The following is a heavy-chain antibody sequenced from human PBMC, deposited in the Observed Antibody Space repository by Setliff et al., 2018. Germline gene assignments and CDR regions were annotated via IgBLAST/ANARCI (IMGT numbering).Heavy chain of an antibody. V-gene: IGHV4-39*01. CDR1: GGSISSISYY. CDR2: VYDSGTT. Sequence: PSETLSLTCTVPGGSISSISYYWGWIRQPPGKGLEWIGTVYDSGTTYYNPSLKSRVTIFVDTSKNQFSLNLHSVTAADTGVYYCASCRYQVPYDYWGQGILVTVSS. CDR3: ASCRYQVPYDY. J-gene: IGHJ4*02. D-gene: IGHD2-2*01.